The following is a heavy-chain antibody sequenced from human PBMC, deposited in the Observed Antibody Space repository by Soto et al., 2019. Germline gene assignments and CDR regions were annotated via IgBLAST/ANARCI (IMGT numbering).Heavy chain of an antibody. CDR1: GFTVSSNY. J-gene: IGHJ6*02. Sequence: EVQLVESGGGLIQPGGSQRLSCAASGFTVSSNYMSWVRQAPGKGLEWVSVIYSGGSANYADSVKGRFTISRDNSKNTLYLQMNSLRAEDTAVYYCVRDDYGLDVWGQGTAVTASS. CDR3: VRDDYGLDV. CDR2: IYSGGSA. V-gene: IGHV3-53*01.